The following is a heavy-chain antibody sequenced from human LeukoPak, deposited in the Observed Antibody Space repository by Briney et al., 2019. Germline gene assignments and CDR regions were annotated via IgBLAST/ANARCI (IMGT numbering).Heavy chain of an antibody. Sequence: GRSLRLSCAASGFTFSSYGMHWVRQAPGKGLEWVAVISYDGSNKYYADSVKGRYTISRDNSKNTLYLQMNSLRAEDTAVYYCAKVSGDSCGYYYFDYWGQGTLVTVSS. CDR1: GFTFSSYG. D-gene: IGHD3-22*01. CDR2: ISYDGSNK. CDR3: AKVSGDSCGYYYFDY. V-gene: IGHV3-30*18. J-gene: IGHJ4*02.